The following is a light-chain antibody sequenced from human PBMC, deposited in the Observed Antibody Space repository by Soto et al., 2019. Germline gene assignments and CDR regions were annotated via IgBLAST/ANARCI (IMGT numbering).Light chain of an antibody. V-gene: IGKV3-20*01. CDR2: GAS. Sequence: EIVLTQSPGTLSLSPGERATLSCRASQSVGSSYLAWYLQKPGQAPRLLIYGASDRATGIPDRFSGSGSGTDFTLIISRLEPEDFAVYYCQQYAATPRTFGPGTKVDIK. J-gene: IGKJ3*01. CDR3: QQYAATPRT. CDR1: QSVGSSY.